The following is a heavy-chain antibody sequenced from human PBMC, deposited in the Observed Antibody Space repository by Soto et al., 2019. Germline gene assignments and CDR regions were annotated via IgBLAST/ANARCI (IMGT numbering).Heavy chain of an antibody. CDR2: IYYSDSI. Sequence: SQTMRLTCTVSDGTIRTGYWPWIRQPTEKGLEWIGYIYYSDSINYNPSLKSRVTISVDTSKNQFSLKLSSVTAADTAVYYFESRGGISAEFNGLDPWGKGTLVTVSS. CDR1: DGTIRTGY. J-gene: IGHJ5*02. D-gene: IGHD2-15*01. CDR3: ESRGGISAEFNGLDP. V-gene: IGHV4-59*12.